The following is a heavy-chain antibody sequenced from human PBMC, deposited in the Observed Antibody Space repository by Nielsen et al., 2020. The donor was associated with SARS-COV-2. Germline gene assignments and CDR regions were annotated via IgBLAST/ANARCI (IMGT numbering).Heavy chain of an antibody. J-gene: IGHJ4*02. CDR3: ARKLSPYHYYDSSGYYGGLDY. D-gene: IGHD3-22*01. V-gene: IGHV3-21*01. Sequence: GESPKISCAASGFTFSSYSMNWVRQAPGKGLEWVSSISSSSSYIYYADSVKGRFTISRDNAKNSLYLQMNSLRAEDTAVYYCARKLSPYHYYDSSGYYGGLDYWGQGTLVTVSS. CDR1: GFTFSSYS. CDR2: ISSSSSYI.